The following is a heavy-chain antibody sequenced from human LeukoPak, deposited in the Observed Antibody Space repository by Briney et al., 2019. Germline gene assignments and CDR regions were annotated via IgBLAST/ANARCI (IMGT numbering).Heavy chain of an antibody. J-gene: IGHJ4*02. CDR1: GFTFSTYA. D-gene: IGHD6-19*01. Sequence: GGSLRLSCAASGFTFSTYAMYWVRQAPGKGLEWVSASGHGGDTYYADSVKGRFTISRDISKNTLYLRMNSLRAEDTAVYYCAKGSPQYYFDYWGQGTLVTVSS. CDR3: AKGSPQYYFDY. CDR2: SGHGGDT. V-gene: IGHV3-23*01.